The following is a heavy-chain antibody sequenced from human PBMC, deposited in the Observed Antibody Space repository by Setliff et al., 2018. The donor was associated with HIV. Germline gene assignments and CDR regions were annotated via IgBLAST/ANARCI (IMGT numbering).Heavy chain of an antibody. D-gene: IGHD4-17*01. V-gene: IGHV4-39*01. Sequence: PSETLSLTCTVSGGSMSSSSYYWGWIRQTPDKGLEWIGIIYYSGATYYNPSLTSRVTISVDTSRNQFSLKLSSVTAADTAVYYCARHGDYEYFQHWGRGTPVTVSS. CDR1: GGSMSSSSYY. CDR2: IYYSGAT. J-gene: IGHJ1*01. CDR3: ARHGDYEYFQH.